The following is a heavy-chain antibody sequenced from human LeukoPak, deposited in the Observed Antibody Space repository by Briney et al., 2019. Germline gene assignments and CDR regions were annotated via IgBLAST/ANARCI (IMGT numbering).Heavy chain of an antibody. Sequence: PGGSLRPSCAASGFTFSSYAMSWVRQAPGKGLEWVSAISGSGGSTYYADSAKGRFTISRDNSKNTLYLQMNSLRAEDTAVYYRAKDWGGATTRWFDPWGQGTLVTVSS. J-gene: IGHJ5*02. D-gene: IGHD1-26*01. CDR3: AKDWGGATTRWFDP. V-gene: IGHV3-23*01. CDR2: ISGSGGST. CDR1: GFTFSSYA.